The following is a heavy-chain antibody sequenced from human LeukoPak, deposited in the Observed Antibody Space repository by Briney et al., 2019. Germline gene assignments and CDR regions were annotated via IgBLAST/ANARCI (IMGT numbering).Heavy chain of an antibody. V-gene: IGHV3-30*02. CDR2: TRYDGSNK. CDR1: GFTFSNYG. CDR3: ATLRIMTMSTDY. J-gene: IGHJ4*02. D-gene: IGHD3-16*01. Sequence: GGSLRLSCAASGFTFSNYGMHWVRQAPGKGLEWVAFTRYDGSNKYYADSVKGRFTISRDNSKNTLYLQTNSLRAEDTAVYYCATLRIMTMSTDYWGQGTLVTVSS.